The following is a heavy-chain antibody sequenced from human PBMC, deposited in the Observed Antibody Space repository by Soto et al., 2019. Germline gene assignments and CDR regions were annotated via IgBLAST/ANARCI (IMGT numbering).Heavy chain of an antibody. J-gene: IGHJ6*02. D-gene: IGHD6-13*01. CDR3: ARASSSWYGGDYYYYYGMDV. V-gene: IGHV1-69*13. CDR2: IIPIFETA. Sequence: SVKVSCKTSGGTFSSFAISWVRQAPGQGLEWMGGIIPIFETANYAQKFQGRVTITADESTSTAYMELSSLRSEDTAVYYCARASSSWYGGDYYYYYGMDVWGQGTTVTVSS. CDR1: GGTFSSFA.